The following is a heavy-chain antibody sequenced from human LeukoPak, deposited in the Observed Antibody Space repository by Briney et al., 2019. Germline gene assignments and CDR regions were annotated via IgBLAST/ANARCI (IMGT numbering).Heavy chain of an antibody. Sequence: GGSLRLSCAASGFTFSSYGMHWVRQAPGKGLEWVAFIRYDGSNKYYADSVKGRFTISRDNSKNTLYLQMNSLRAEDTAVYYCAMRNCGGDCHYYYYMDVWGKGTTVTVSS. D-gene: IGHD2-21*01. CDR2: IRYDGSNK. CDR3: AMRNCGGDCHYYYYMDV. J-gene: IGHJ6*03. V-gene: IGHV3-30*02. CDR1: GFTFSSYG.